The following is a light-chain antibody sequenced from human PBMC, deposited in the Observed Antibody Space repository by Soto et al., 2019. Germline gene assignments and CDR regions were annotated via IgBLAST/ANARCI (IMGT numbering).Light chain of an antibody. J-gene: IGKJ1*01. V-gene: IGKV3-20*01. Sequence: EIVLTQSPGTLSLSPGERATLSCRASQSVSRDYLAWYQQKPGQAPRLLIYGTSSRATGIPDRFSGSGSGTDFTLTISRLEPEDYEVFYCQQYNTSPWTFGQGTKVEFK. CDR3: QQYNTSPWT. CDR1: QSVSRDY. CDR2: GTS.